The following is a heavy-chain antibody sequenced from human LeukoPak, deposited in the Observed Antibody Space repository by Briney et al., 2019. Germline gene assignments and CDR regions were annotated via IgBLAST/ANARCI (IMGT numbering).Heavy chain of an antibody. V-gene: IGHV1-18*01. CDR1: GYTFTSYG. CDR3: ARVAPRRYYDSSGYYYNY. D-gene: IGHD3-22*01. J-gene: IGHJ4*02. Sequence: GASVKVSCKASGYTFTSYGISWVRQAPGQGLERMGWISAYNGNTNYAQKLQGRVTMTTDTSTSTAYMELRSLRSDDTAVYYCARVAPRRYYDSSGYYYNYWGQGTLVTVSS. CDR2: ISAYNGNT.